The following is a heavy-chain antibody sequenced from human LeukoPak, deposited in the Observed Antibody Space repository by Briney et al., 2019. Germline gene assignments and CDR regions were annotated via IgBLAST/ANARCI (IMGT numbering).Heavy chain of an antibody. D-gene: IGHD5-12*01. CDR3: ARSAGYSGYDWIDY. CDR2: IYYSGST. Sequence: PSETLSLTCTVSGGSISSSSYYWGWIRQPPGKGLEWIGSIYYSGSTYYNPSLKSRVTISVDTSKNHFSLKLSSVTAADTAVYYCARSAGYSGYDWIDYWGQGTLVTVSS. V-gene: IGHV4-39*01. CDR1: GGSISSSSYY. J-gene: IGHJ4*02.